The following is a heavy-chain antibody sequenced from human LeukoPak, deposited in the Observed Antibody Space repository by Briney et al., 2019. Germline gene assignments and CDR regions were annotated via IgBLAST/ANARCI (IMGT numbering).Heavy chain of an antibody. CDR2: IIPILGIA. J-gene: IGHJ4*02. V-gene: IGHV1-69*04. D-gene: IGHD3-10*01. CDR1: GGTFSSYA. Sequence: SVNVSCKASGGTFSSYAISWVRQAPGQGLEWMGRIIPILGIANYAQKFQGRVTITADKSTSTAYMELSSLRSEDTAVYYCARDGLTGMVRGVIDYWGQGTLVTVSS. CDR3: ARDGLTGMVRGVIDY.